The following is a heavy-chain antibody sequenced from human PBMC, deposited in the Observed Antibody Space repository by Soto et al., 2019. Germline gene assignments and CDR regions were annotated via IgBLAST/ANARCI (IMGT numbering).Heavy chain of an antibody. D-gene: IGHD1-26*01. J-gene: IGHJ4*02. Sequence: ASVKVSCKASGYTFTGYAMHWVRQAPGQRLEWMGWINAGNGKTKYAQKFQGRVTMTEDTSTDTAYMELSSLRSEDTAVYYCATDLSQATLDYWGQGTLVTVSS. CDR2: INAGNGKT. CDR3: ATDLSQATLDY. V-gene: IGHV1-3*01. CDR1: GYTFTGYA.